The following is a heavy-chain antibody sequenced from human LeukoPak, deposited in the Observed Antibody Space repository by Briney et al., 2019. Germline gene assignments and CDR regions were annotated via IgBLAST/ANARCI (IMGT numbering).Heavy chain of an antibody. Sequence: PSETLSLTCTVSGGFISTYYWSWIRQSPGKGREWIGYIYYSGTTKYNPSLKSRVTISVDTSKNQFSLKPTSVTAADTALYYCARVTADTAMVGGYNYYYGMDVWGQGTTVIVS. V-gene: IGHV4-59*01. CDR1: GGFISTYY. J-gene: IGHJ6*02. D-gene: IGHD5-18*01. CDR2: IYYSGTT. CDR3: ARVTADTAMVGGYNYYYGMDV.